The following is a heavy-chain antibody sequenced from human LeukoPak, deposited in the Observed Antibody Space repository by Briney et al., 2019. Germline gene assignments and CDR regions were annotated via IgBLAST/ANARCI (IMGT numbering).Heavy chain of an antibody. CDR2: INPSGGST. Sequence: ASVTVSCKASGYTFTSYYMHWVRQAPGQGLEWRGIINPSGGSTSYAQKFQGRVTMTRDTSTSTVYMELSSLRSEDTAVYYCARPYDRSGYYKYYFDYWGQGTLVTVSS. CDR1: GYTFTSYY. CDR3: ARPYDRSGYYKYYFDY. J-gene: IGHJ4*02. V-gene: IGHV1-46*01. D-gene: IGHD3-22*01.